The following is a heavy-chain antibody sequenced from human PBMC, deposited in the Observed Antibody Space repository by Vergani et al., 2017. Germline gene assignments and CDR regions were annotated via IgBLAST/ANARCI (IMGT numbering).Heavy chain of an antibody. CDR3: ARVTAAEWFDP. V-gene: IGHV1-2*02. Sequence: VQLLESGGGLVQPGGSLRLSCAASGYTFTGYYMHWVRQAPGQGLEWMGWINPNSGGTNYAQKFQGRVTMTRDTSISTAYMELSRLRSDDTAVYYCARVTAAEWFDPWGQGTLVTVSS. CDR2: INPNSGGT. J-gene: IGHJ5*02. D-gene: IGHD6-13*01. CDR1: GYTFTGYY.